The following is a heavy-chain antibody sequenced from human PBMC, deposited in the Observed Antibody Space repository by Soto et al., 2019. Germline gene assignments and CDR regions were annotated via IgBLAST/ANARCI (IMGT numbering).Heavy chain of an antibody. Sequence: QVHLQQWGAGLLKPSETLSLTCAVYGGSFSGYYWSWIRQPPGKGLEWIGEINHSGSTNYNPSLKSQVTISVDTSKNQFSLKLSSVTAADTAVYFCANTYYNFWSGFYRGYYFDFWGQGTLVSVSS. CDR2: INHSGST. CDR1: GGSFSGYY. V-gene: IGHV4-34*01. CDR3: ANTYYNFWSGFYRGYYFDF. D-gene: IGHD3-3*01. J-gene: IGHJ4*02.